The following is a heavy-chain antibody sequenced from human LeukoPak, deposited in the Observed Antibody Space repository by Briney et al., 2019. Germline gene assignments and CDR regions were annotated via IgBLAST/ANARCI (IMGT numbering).Heavy chain of an antibody. Sequence: GGSLRLSCAASGFTFSSYSMNWVRQAPGKGLEWVSSISSSSSYIYYADSVKGRFTISRDNAKNSLYLQMNSLRAEDTAVYYCARGGGYYDSSGRPANFDYWGQGTLVTVSS. V-gene: IGHV3-21*01. D-gene: IGHD3-22*01. CDR1: GFTFSSYS. J-gene: IGHJ4*02. CDR3: ARGGGYYDSSGRPANFDY. CDR2: ISSSSSYI.